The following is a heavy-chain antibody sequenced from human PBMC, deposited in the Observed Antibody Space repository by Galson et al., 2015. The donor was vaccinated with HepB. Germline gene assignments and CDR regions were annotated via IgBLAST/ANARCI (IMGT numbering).Heavy chain of an antibody. CDR2: ISGYNGNT. CDR3: ARDGRIAAAGVDY. Sequence: SVKVSCKASGYTFNDYGISWVRQAPGQGLEWMGWISGYNGNTNYAHKIQGRVTMTTDRSTSTAYMELRGLKSDDTAVYYCARDGRIAAAGVDYWGQGTLVTVSS. D-gene: IGHD6-13*01. CDR1: GYTFNDYG. J-gene: IGHJ4*02. V-gene: IGHV1-18*04.